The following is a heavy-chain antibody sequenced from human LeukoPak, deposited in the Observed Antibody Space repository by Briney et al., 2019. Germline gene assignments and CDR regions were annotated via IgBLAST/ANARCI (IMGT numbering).Heavy chain of an antibody. J-gene: IGHJ4*02. CDR2: INAGNGNT. D-gene: IGHD1-26*01. CDR1: GYTFTSYA. CDR3: ARDGRSGSPPYYFDY. Sequence: GASVKVSCKASGYTFTSYAMHWVRQAPGQRLEWMGWINAGNGNTEYSQNFQGRVTITTDTSTSTAYMELRSLRSDDTAVYYCARDGRSGSPPYYFDYWGQGTLVTVSS. V-gene: IGHV1-3*01.